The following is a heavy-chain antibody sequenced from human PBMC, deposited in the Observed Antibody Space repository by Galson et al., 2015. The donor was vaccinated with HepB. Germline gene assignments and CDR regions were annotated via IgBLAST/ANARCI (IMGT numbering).Heavy chain of an antibody. CDR2: IWYDGSNK. CDR1: GFTFSSYG. CDR3: ARDKEGSYDFWSGYYPGDGMDV. D-gene: IGHD3-3*01. J-gene: IGHJ6*02. V-gene: IGHV3-33*01. Sequence: LRLSCAASGFTFSSYGMHWVRQAPGKGLEWVAVIWYDGSNKYYADSVKGRFTISRDNSKNTLYLQMNSLRAEDTAVYYCARDKEGSYDFWSGYYPGDGMDVWGQGTTVTVSS.